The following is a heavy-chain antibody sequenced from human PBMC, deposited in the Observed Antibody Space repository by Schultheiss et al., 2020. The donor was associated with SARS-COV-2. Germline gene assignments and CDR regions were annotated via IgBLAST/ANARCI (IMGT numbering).Heavy chain of an antibody. V-gene: IGHV3-49*04. D-gene: IGHD4-17*01. J-gene: IGHJ4*02. Sequence: GESLKISCAASGFTFDDYAMHWVRQAPGKGLEWVGFIRSKAYGGTTEYAASVKGRFTISRDDSKSIAYLQMNSLKTEDTAVYYCTRTAHYGEFDYWGQGTLVTVSS. CDR2: IRSKAYGGTT. CDR3: TRTAHYGEFDY. CDR1: GFTFDDYA.